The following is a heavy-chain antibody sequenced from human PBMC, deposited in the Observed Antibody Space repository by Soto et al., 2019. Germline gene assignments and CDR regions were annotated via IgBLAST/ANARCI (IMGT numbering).Heavy chain of an antibody. CDR1: GYTFTSYG. CDR2: ISAYNGNT. D-gene: IGHD3-10*01. V-gene: IGHV1-18*01. Sequence: ASVKVSCKASGYTFTSYGISWVRQAPGQGLEWMGWISAYNGNTNYAQKLQGRVTMTTDTSTSTAYMELRSLRSDDTAVYYCARETQPMVRGVKGDYWGQGTLVTVSS. CDR3: ARETQPMVRGVKGDY. J-gene: IGHJ4*02.